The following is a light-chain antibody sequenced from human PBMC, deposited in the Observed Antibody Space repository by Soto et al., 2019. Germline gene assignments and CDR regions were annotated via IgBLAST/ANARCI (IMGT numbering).Light chain of an antibody. CDR1: SSDVGGYNY. J-gene: IGLJ1*01. Sequence: QSVLTQPPSASGSPGQSVTISCTGTSSDVGGYNYVSWYQHHPGKAPKFIIYDVSKRPSGVPDRFSGSKSGNTASLTVSGXXAXXXGDYYCSSYAGSNFYVFGTGTKLTV. V-gene: IGLV2-8*01. CDR3: SSYAGSNFYV. CDR2: DVS.